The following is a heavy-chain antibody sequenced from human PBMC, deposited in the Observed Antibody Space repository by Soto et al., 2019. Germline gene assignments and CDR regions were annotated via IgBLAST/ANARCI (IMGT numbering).Heavy chain of an antibody. V-gene: IGHV3-23*01. CDR1: GFTLSSYA. J-gene: IGHJ4*02. Sequence: EVQMLESGGGLVQPGGSLRLSCAASGFTLSSYAMSWVRQAPGKGLEWVSAISGSGGSTYYADAVKGRFTISRDNSTNTLYLQMNSLRAEDTAVYYCAKDRRGVAGRCYFDYWGRGTMVTVSS. D-gene: IGHD6-19*01. CDR3: AKDRRGVAGRCYFDY. CDR2: ISGSGGST.